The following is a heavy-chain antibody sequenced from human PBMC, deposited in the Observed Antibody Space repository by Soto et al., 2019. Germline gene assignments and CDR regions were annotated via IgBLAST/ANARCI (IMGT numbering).Heavy chain of an antibody. CDR3: ARNSSGRRNWFDP. J-gene: IGHJ5*02. Sequence: GGSLRLSCAASGFTFSSYAMSWVRQAPGKGLEWVSAISGSGGSNYYADSVKGRFTIARDNSKNTLYLQMNSLRAEDTAVYYCARNSSGRRNWFDPWGQGTLVTVSS. D-gene: IGHD1-26*01. CDR2: ISGSGGSN. CDR1: GFTFSSYA. V-gene: IGHV3-23*01.